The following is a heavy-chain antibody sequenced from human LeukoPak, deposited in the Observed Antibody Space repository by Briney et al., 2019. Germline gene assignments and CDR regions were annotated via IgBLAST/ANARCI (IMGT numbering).Heavy chain of an antibody. Sequence: SETLSLTCAVYGGSFSGYYWSWIRQPPGEGLEWIGEINHSGSTNYNPSLKSRVTISIDTSKNQFSLKLSSVTAADTAVYYCARGLVTMVRGGAQFYTHWGQGTLVTVSS. J-gene: IGHJ4*02. V-gene: IGHV4-34*01. CDR1: GGSFSGYY. CDR3: ARGLVTMVRGGAQFYTH. CDR2: INHSGST. D-gene: IGHD3-10*01.